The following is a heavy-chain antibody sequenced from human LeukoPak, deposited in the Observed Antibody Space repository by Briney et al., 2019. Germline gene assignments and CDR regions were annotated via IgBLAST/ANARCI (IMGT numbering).Heavy chain of an antibody. CDR1: GFTFHDYA. V-gene: IGHV3-9*01. J-gene: IGHJ3*02. D-gene: IGHD4-17*01. Sequence: GRSLRLSCAASGFTFHDYAMHWVRQAPGKGLEWVSGISWNSFSIAYADSVKGRFTISRDNSKNTLYLQMNSLRAEDTAVYYCAKGSRGAPYGDYGRGAFDIWGQGTMVTVSP. CDR2: ISWNSFSI. CDR3: AKGSRGAPYGDYGRGAFDI.